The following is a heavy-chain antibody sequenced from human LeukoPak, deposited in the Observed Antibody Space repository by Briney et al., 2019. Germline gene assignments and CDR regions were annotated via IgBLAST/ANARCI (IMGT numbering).Heavy chain of an antibody. J-gene: IGHJ4*02. Sequence: GESLKISCKGSGYSFTTYWIGWVRQMPGKGLEWMGIIYPGDSDTRYSPSFQGQVTISADKSVNTAYLQWSSLKASDTAIYYCARRSMAVDGTVGFDYWGQGTLATVSS. D-gene: IGHD6-19*01. CDR1: GYSFTTYW. CDR2: IYPGDSDT. V-gene: IGHV5-51*01. CDR3: ARRSMAVDGTVGFDY.